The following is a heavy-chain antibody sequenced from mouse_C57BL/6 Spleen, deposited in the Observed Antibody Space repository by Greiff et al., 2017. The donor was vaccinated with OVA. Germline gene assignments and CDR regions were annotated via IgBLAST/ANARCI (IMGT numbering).Heavy chain of an antibody. Sequence: DVMLVESGGGLVKPGGSLKLSCAASGFTFSSYAMSWVRQTPEKRLEWVATISDGGSYTYYPDNVKGRFTISRDNAKNNLYLQMSHLKSEDTAMYYCARGRYYYGSRGWYFDVWGTGTTVTVSS. D-gene: IGHD1-1*01. CDR2: ISDGGSYT. CDR3: ARGRYYYGSRGWYFDV. CDR1: GFTFSSYA. V-gene: IGHV5-4*03. J-gene: IGHJ1*03.